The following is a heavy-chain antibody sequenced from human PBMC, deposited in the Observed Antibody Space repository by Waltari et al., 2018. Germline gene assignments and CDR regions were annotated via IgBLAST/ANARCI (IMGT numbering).Heavy chain of an antibody. V-gene: IGHV6-1*01. CDR2: TYYRSTWFN. CDR1: GDSVSNNTAA. D-gene: IGHD7-27*01. Sequence: QVLLQQSGPGLVKPSQTLSLTCAISGDSVSNNTAAWTWIRQSPSRGLEWRGRTYYRSTWFNDYAVSVKGRITFNPDTSKNQFSLQLNSLTPDDTAVYYCVRDTFRYGPGEGYYYGMDVWGQGTTVTVSS. J-gene: IGHJ6*02. CDR3: VRDTFRYGPGEGYYYGMDV.